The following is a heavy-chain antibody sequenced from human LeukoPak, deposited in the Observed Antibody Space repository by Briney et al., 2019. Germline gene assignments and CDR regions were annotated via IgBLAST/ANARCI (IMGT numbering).Heavy chain of an antibody. D-gene: IGHD3-22*01. Sequence: PSETLSLTCTVSGGSVSSGSYYWSWIRQPPGKGLEWIGYIYYSGSTNYNPSLKSRVTISVDTSKNQFSLKLSSVTAADTAVYYCAREPGYYDSSGYSYDAFDIWGQGTMVTVSS. CDR1: GGSVSSGSYY. J-gene: IGHJ3*02. CDR3: AREPGYYDSSGYSYDAFDI. V-gene: IGHV4-61*01. CDR2: IYYSGST.